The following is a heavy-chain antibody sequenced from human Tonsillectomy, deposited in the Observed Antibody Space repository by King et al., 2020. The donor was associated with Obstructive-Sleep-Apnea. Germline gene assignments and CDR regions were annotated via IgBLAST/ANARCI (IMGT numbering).Heavy chain of an antibody. D-gene: IGHD3-10*01. CDR2: IYNSGSA. CDR1: GASISSAGYS. J-gene: IGHJ4*02. V-gene: IGHV4-30-2*01. CDR3: ARKDYGSGTVDY. Sequence: QLQESGSGLVKPSQTLSLTCVVSGASISSAGYSWSWIRQPPGKGLEWVGYIYNSGSAYYKPSLKSRVTISVDRSKNQFSLTLRSVTAADTAVYYCARKDYGSGTVDYWGQGTLVTVSS.